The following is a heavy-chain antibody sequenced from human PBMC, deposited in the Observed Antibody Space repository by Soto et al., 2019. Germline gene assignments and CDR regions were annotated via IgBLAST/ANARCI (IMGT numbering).Heavy chain of an antibody. CDR2: IIPILGIA. CDR1: GGTFSSYT. V-gene: IGHV1-69*02. Sequence: QVQLVQSGAEVKKPGSSVKVSCKASGGTFSSYTISWVRQAPGQGLEWMGRIIPILGIANYAQKFQGRVTITADKSTSTAYMGLSSLRSEDTAVYYCARVVVAATTYNWFDPWGQGTLVTVSS. D-gene: IGHD2-15*01. J-gene: IGHJ5*02. CDR3: ARVVVAATTYNWFDP.